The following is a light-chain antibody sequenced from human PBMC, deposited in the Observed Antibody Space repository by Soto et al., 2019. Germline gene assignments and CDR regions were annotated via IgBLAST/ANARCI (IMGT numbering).Light chain of an antibody. Sequence: DILMTQSLSSLSASVGDSVTISCRVSQRIRSEFNGYQQKPGKAPKLLIYAASSLQSGVPSRFSGSGSGTKVTLAISSLQPDDFANYYCQHYHIYSPWTFGQGTKVDIK. CDR1: QRIRSE. V-gene: IGKV1-17*01. CDR3: QHYHIYSPWT. CDR2: AAS. J-gene: IGKJ1*01.